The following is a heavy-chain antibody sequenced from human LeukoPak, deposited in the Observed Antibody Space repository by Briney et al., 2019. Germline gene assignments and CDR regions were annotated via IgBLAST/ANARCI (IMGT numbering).Heavy chain of an antibody. CDR3: ARLSPPPQILTTVVTPYFDY. Sequence: PSETLSLTCTVSGGSISSSSYYWGWIRQPPGKGLEWIGSIYYSGSTYYNPSLKSRVTISVDTSKNQFSLKLSSVTAADTAVYYCARLSPPPQILTTVVTPYFDYWGQGTLVTVSS. J-gene: IGHJ4*02. CDR2: IYYSGST. V-gene: IGHV4-39*01. CDR1: GGSISSSSYY. D-gene: IGHD4-23*01.